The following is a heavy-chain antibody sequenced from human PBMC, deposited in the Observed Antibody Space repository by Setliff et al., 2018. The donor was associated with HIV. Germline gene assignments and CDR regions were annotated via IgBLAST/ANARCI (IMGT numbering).Heavy chain of an antibody. V-gene: IGHV2-70*11. CDR1: GFSLSTSGMC. Sequence: SGHTLVNPTQTLTLTGTFSGFSLSTSGMCVSWIRQPPVKALEWLARIDWDDDKYYSTSLKTRLTISTETSKNQVVLTMTNMDPVDTATYYCARDGCSTYLYFDLWGRGTLVTVSS. D-gene: IGHD6-13*01. CDR3: ARDGCSTYLYFDL. CDR2: IDWDDDK. J-gene: IGHJ2*01.